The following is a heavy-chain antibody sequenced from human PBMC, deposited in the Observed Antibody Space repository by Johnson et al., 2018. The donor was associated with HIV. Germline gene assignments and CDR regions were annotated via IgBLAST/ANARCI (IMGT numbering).Heavy chain of an antibody. CDR3: ARDLTRGYSPRGAFDI. Sequence: QVQLLESGGGVVQPGRSLRLSCAASGFTFSSYAMHWVRQAPGKGLEWVAVISYDGSNKYYADSVKGRFTISRDNSKNTLYLQMNSLRAEDTAVYYCARDLTRGYSPRGAFDIWGQGTMVTVSS. J-gene: IGHJ3*02. V-gene: IGHV3-30-3*01. CDR2: ISYDGSNK. CDR1: GFTFSSYA. D-gene: IGHD5-18*01.